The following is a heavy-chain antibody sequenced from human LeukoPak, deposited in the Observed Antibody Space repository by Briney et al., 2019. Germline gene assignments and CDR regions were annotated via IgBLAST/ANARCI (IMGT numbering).Heavy chain of an antibody. CDR2: IIPIFGTA. Sequence: GASVKVSCKASGGTFSSYAISWVRQAPGQGLEWMGGIIPIFGTANYAQKFQGRVTITTDESTSTAYMELRSLRSDDTAVYYCARDLRVLGSSWSPRAGYWGQGTLVTVSS. D-gene: IGHD6-13*01. V-gene: IGHV1-69*05. CDR1: GGTFSSYA. CDR3: ARDLRVLGSSWSPRAGY. J-gene: IGHJ4*02.